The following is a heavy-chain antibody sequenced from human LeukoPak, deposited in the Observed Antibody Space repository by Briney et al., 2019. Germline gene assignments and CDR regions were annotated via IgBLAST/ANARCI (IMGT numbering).Heavy chain of an antibody. J-gene: IGHJ4*02. CDR1: GYTFTSYD. CDR2: MNPNSGNT. D-gene: IGHD4-11*01. V-gene: IGHV1-8*01. CDR3: ARGLVSVTTLTSYYFDY. Sequence: ASVKVSCKASGYTFTSYDINWVRQATGQGLEWMVWMNPNSGNTGYAQKFQGRVAMTRNTSISTAYMELSSLRSEDTAVYYCARGLVSVTTLTSYYFDYWGQGTLVTVSS.